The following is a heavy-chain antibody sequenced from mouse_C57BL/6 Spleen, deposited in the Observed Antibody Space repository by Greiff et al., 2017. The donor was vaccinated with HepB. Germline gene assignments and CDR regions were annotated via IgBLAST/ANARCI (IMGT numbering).Heavy chain of an antibody. Sequence: QVQLQQPGAELVKPGASVKLSCKASGYTFTSYWMQWVKQRPGQGLEWIGEIDPSDSYTNYNQKFKGKATLTVDTSSSTAYMQLSSLTSEDSAVYYCARSGGTGIYWGQGTTLTVSS. CDR1: GYTFTSYW. J-gene: IGHJ2*01. D-gene: IGHD4-1*01. CDR3: ARSGGTGIY. CDR2: IDPSDSYT. V-gene: IGHV1-50*01.